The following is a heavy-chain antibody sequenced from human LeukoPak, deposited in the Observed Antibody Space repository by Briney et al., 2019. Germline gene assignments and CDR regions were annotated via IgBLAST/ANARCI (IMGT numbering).Heavy chain of an antibody. Sequence: GGSLRLSCAASGFTFSSYAMHWVRQAPGKGLEYVSAISSNGGSTYYANSVKGRFAISRDNSKNTLYLQMGSLRAEDMAVYYCARVVSSSGFDYGMNVWGQGITVTVSS. CDR2: ISSNGGST. J-gene: IGHJ6*02. V-gene: IGHV3-64*01. CDR1: GFTFSSYA. CDR3: ARVVSSSGFDYGMNV. D-gene: IGHD6-6*01.